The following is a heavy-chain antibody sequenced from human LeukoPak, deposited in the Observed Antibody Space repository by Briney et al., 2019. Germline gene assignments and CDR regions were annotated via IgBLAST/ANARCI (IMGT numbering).Heavy chain of an antibody. CDR2: INPNSGGT. CDR1: GYTFTGYY. Sequence: ASVKVSCKASGYTFTGYYMHWVRQAPGQGLEWMGWINPNSGGTNYAQKFQGRVTMTRDTSISTAYMELSRLRSDDTAVYYCARDVRSRRVHGTTVTTSRYFDLWGRGTLVTVSS. J-gene: IGHJ2*01. V-gene: IGHV1-2*02. D-gene: IGHD4-17*01. CDR3: ARDVRSRRVHGTTVTTSRYFDL.